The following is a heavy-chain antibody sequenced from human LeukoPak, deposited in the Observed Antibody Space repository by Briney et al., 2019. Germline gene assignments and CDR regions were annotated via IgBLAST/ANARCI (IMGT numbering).Heavy chain of an antibody. CDR3: AREDLYDSSGLDY. CDR2: INPNSGGT. D-gene: IGHD3-22*01. Sequence: RASVKVSCKASGYTFTGYYMHWVRQAPGQGLEWMGWINPNSGGTNYAQKFQGRVTMTRDTSISTAYMELSRLRSDDTAVYYCAREDLYDSSGLDYWGQGTLVTVSS. V-gene: IGHV1-2*02. CDR1: GYTFTGYY. J-gene: IGHJ4*02.